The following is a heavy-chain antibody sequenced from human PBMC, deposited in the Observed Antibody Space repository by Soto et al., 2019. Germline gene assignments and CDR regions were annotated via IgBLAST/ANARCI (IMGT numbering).Heavy chain of an antibody. J-gene: IGHJ6*02. CDR2: INHSGST. V-gene: IGHV4-34*01. CDR3: AGGRDTIFGVVSYFYYGMDA. CDR1: GGSFNDYY. Sequence: QVQLQQWGAGLLKPSETLSLTCAVYGGSFNDYYWSWIRQPPGKGLEWIGEINHSGSTNYNPSLKSRVTMSVDTCKNQFSLRLSSVAAADTAVYYCAGGRDTIFGVVSYFYYGMDAWGHGTTVSVSS. D-gene: IGHD3-3*01.